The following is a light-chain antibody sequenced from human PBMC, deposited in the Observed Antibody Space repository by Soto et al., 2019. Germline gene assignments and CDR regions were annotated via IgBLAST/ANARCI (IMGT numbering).Light chain of an antibody. V-gene: IGLV2-11*01. CDR3: CSYAGSYSPRVV. CDR1: SSDVGGYNY. Sequence: QSALTQPRSVSGSPGQSVTISCTGTSSDVGGYNYVSWYQQHPGKAPKLMIYDVSKRPSGVPDRFSGSKSGNTASLTISGLQAEDEADYYCCSYAGSYSPRVVFGGGNKLTVL. J-gene: IGLJ2*01. CDR2: DVS.